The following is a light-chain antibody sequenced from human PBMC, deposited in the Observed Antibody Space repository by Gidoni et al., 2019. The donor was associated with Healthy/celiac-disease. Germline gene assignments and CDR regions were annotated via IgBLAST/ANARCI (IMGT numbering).Light chain of an antibody. Sequence: QSVRTQPPSASGTPGQRVTIACSGSRSNIGSNYVYWYQQLPGTAPNPLIYRNNQRPSGVPDRFSGSKSGTSAALAISGLRSEDEADYYCAAWDDSLSGAVFGGGTQLTVL. CDR3: AAWDDSLSGAV. V-gene: IGLV1-47*01. CDR1: RSNIGSNY. J-gene: IGLJ7*01. CDR2: RNN.